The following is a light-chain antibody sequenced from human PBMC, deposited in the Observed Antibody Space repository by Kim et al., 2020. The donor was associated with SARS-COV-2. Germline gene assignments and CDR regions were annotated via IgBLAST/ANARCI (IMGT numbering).Light chain of an antibody. CDR3: QQYGTSPRT. J-gene: IGKJ1*01. CDR2: DAS. Sequence: SAGGRATLSCRASQSIYRNYLAWYQQKPGQAPRLLMYDASKRATGIPDKFSGSGSGTEFTLTISGLEPEDFAVYYCQQYGTSPRTFGQGTKVDIK. CDR1: QSIYRNY. V-gene: IGKV3-20*01.